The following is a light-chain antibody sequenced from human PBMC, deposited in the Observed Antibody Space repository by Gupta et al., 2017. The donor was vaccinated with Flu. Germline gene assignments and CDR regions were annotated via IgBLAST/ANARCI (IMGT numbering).Light chain of an antibody. Sequence: GTRSLAPGDRATIPCRASKSVSSSQLAWYQLKTGQAPRLLIYGASSRETGIPDRFSGSGSGTDFTLTISRLEPEDVAVYYCQQDGSTPLTFGGGTKVEIK. CDR1: KSVSSSQ. J-gene: IGKJ4*01. CDR2: GAS. CDR3: QQDGSTPLT. V-gene: IGKV3-20*01.